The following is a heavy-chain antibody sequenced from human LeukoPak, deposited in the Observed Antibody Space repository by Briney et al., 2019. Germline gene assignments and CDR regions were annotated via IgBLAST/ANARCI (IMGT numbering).Heavy chain of an antibody. J-gene: IGHJ4*02. CDR3: ARSLPVHYYGSGSYYNRNRYYFDY. CDR2: INPSGGST. D-gene: IGHD3-10*01. Sequence: ASVKVSCKASGYTFTSYYMHWVRQAPGQGLEWMGIINPSGGSTSYAQKFQGRVTMTRDTSTSTVYMELSSLRSEDTAVYYCARSLPVHYYGSGSYYNRNRYYFDYWGQGTLVTVSS. CDR1: GYTFTSYY. V-gene: IGHV1-46*01.